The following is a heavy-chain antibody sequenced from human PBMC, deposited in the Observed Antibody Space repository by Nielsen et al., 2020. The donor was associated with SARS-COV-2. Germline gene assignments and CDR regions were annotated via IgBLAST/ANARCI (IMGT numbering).Heavy chain of an antibody. V-gene: IGHV1-69*13. J-gene: IGHJ4*02. CDR3: ARDYGDYGGSN. CDR1: GGTFSSYA. CDR2: IIPIFGTA. Sequence: SVKVSCKAFGGTFSSYAINWVRQAPGQGLEWMGGIIPIFGTANYAQKFQGRVTINADESTSTAYMELSSLRSEDTAVYYCARDYGDYGGSNWGQGTLVTVSS. D-gene: IGHD4-17*01.